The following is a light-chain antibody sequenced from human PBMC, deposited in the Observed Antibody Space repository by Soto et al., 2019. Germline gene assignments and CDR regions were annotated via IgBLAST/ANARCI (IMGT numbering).Light chain of an antibody. CDR2: DDT. V-gene: IGLV2-14*03. J-gene: IGLJ2*01. CDR3: SSYTRSATLV. Sequence: SGLTQPASVSGYPGQSITISCTGSSSDVGGYNYVSWYQQHPDKAPKLIIYDDTNRPSGVSNRFSGSKSGNTASLTISGLQAEDEADYHCSSYTRSATLVFGGGTKLTVL. CDR1: SSDVGGYNY.